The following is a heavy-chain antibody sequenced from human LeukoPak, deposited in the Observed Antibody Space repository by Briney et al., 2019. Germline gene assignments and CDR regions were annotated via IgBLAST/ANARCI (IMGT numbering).Heavy chain of an antibody. CDR1: GFTFTSYA. Sequence: GGSLRLSCAASGFTFTSYALDWVRQARGKGLEWISVISGDGESTHYADSVKGRFTISRDNSKNTLYLQMNSLRAEDTAVYYCARDEYKADAYWGQGTLVAVSS. CDR2: ISGDGEST. V-gene: IGHV3-23*01. D-gene: IGHD2/OR15-2a*01. CDR3: ARDEYKADAY. J-gene: IGHJ4*02.